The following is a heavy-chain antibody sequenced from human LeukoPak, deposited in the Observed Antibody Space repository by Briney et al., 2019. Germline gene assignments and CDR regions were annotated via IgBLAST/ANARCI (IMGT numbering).Heavy chain of an antibody. V-gene: IGHV1-18*01. CDR2: ISAYNGNT. CDR3: ATLYCSSTSCYPPFDY. CDR1: GYTFTSYG. J-gene: IGHJ4*02. Sequence: GASVKVSCKASGYTFTSYGISWVRQAPGQGLEWMGWISAYNGNTNYAQKLQGRVTMTTDTSTSTAYMELRSLRSDDTAVYYCATLYCSSTSCYPPFDYWGQGTLVTVSS. D-gene: IGHD2-2*01.